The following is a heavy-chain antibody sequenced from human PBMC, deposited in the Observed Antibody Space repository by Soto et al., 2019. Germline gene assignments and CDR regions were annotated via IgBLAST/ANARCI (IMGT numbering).Heavy chain of an antibody. Sequence: GGSLRLSCAASGFTFSSYAMSWVRQAPGKGLEWVSAISGSGGSTYYADSVKGRFTISRDNSKNTLYLQMNSLRAEDTTVYYCAKATNNWNYAYGMDVWGQGTTVTV. D-gene: IGHD1-20*01. CDR3: AKATNNWNYAYGMDV. V-gene: IGHV3-23*01. CDR1: GFTFSSYA. CDR2: ISGSGGST. J-gene: IGHJ6*02.